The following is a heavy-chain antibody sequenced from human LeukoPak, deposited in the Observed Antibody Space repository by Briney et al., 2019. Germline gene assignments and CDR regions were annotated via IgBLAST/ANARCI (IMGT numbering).Heavy chain of an antibody. Sequence: GGSLRLSCAASGFTFDDYAMHWVRQAPGKGLEWVSGINWNSASIDYADSVKGRFTVSRDNAENSLYLQMNSLRAEDTALYYCAKDRGFGGVIRNPDAFDIWGQGTMVTVSS. CDR3: AKDRGFGGVIRNPDAFDI. D-gene: IGHD3-16*01. V-gene: IGHV3-9*01. CDR1: GFTFDDYA. J-gene: IGHJ3*02. CDR2: INWNSASI.